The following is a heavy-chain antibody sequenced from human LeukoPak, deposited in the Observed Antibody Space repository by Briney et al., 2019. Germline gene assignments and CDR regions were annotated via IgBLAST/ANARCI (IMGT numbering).Heavy chain of an antibody. CDR1: GFTFSSYE. CDR3: ARGPHYYDSSGYEYWYFDL. J-gene: IGHJ2*01. CDR2: ISSSGSTI. V-gene: IGHV3-48*03. D-gene: IGHD3-22*01. Sequence: GGSLRLSCAASGFTFSSYEMNWVRQAPGKGLEWVSYISSSGSTIYYADSVKGRFTISRDNAKNSLYLQMNSLRAEDTAVYYCARGPHYYDSSGYEYWYFDLWGRGTLVTVSS.